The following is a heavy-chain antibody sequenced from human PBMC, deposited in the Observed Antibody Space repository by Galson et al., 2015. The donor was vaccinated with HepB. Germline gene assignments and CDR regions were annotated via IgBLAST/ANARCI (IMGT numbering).Heavy chain of an antibody. CDR1: DGSITTTGYY. J-gene: IGHJ4*02. CDR2: MSYSGTT. V-gene: IGHV4-39*01. D-gene: IGHD3-3*02. Sequence: SATLSLTCTVSDGSITTTGYYWGWIRQPPGKGLECLGTMSYSGTTYYNPSLKSRVTISVDTSENQFSLKLSSVTAADTAVYYCATGYISKWSSSYYFEYWGQGTLVTVSS. CDR3: ATGYISKWSSSYYFEY.